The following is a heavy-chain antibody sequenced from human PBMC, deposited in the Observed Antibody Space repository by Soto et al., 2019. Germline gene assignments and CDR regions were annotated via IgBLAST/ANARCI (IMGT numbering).Heavy chain of an antibody. V-gene: IGHV3-30*18. Sequence: PVGSLRLSCVASGFSFSNYGMHWVRQAPGKGLEWVAFVSSDGNNKYYAESVKGRFTISRDNAKNTLYLQVDRLTVDDTAVYYCAKDRVIQLLPIWPDPWGQGTLVTVSS. CDR3: AKDRVIQLLPIWPDP. CDR1: GFSFSNYG. D-gene: IGHD2-2*01. J-gene: IGHJ5*02. CDR2: VSSDGNNK.